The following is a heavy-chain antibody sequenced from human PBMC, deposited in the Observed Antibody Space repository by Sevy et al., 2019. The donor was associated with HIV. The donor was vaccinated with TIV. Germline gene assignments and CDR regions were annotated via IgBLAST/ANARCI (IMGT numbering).Heavy chain of an antibody. Sequence: SETLSLTCTVSGGSISSYYWSWIRQPPGKGLEWIGYIYYSGSTNYNPSLKSRVTISVDTSKNQFSLKLSSVTAADTAVDYWARAVGVVAAPYDGMDVWGQGTTVTVSS. CDR3: ARAVGVVAAPYDGMDV. CDR2: IYYSGST. J-gene: IGHJ6*02. CDR1: GGSISSYY. V-gene: IGHV4-59*01. D-gene: IGHD2-15*01.